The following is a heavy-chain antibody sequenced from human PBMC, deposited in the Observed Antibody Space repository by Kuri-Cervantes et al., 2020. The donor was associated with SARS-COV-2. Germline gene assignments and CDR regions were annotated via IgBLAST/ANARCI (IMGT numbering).Heavy chain of an antibody. CDR1: GFTFSSYS. CDR3: ARVNAAMVTIDY. D-gene: IGHD5-18*01. CDR2: ISSSSSTI. J-gene: IGHJ4*02. Sequence: ETLSLTCAASGFTFSSYSMNWVRQAPGKGLEWVSYISSSSSTIYYADSVKGRFTISRDNAKNSLYLQMNSLRAEDTAVYYYARVNAAMVTIDYWGQGTLVTVSS. V-gene: IGHV3-48*01.